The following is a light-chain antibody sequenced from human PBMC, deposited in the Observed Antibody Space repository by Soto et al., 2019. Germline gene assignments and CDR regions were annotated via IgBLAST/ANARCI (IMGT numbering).Light chain of an antibody. CDR2: GAS. Sequence: EIVLTQSPGTLSLSPGERATLSCRASQSITNNYLAWYQQKPGQAPRLLIYGASSRATGIPDRFSGSGSGTDFALTISRLEPEDFAVYYCQQYGSSPRTFGRGTKV. CDR3: QQYGSSPRT. CDR1: QSITNNY. J-gene: IGKJ1*01. V-gene: IGKV3-20*01.